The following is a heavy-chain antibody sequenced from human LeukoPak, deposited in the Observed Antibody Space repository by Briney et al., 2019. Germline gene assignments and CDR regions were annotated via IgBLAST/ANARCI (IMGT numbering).Heavy chain of an antibody. D-gene: IGHD2-2*01. CDR3: AKDLGDCSSTSCYHA. Sequence: PGGSLRLSCAASGFTFSSYGMHWVRQAPGKGLEWVAFIRYDGSNKYYADSVKGRFTMSRDNSKDTLYLQMNSLRAEHTAVYYCAKDLGDCSSTSCYHAWGQGTLVTVSS. CDR2: IRYDGSNK. J-gene: IGHJ5*02. CDR1: GFTFSSYG. V-gene: IGHV3-30*02.